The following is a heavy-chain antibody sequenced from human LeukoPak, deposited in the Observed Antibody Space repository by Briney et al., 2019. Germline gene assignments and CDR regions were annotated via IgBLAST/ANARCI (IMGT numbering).Heavy chain of an antibody. CDR1: GGSISSGSYY. CDR3: ARDREGYSSSWYSFSFDY. Sequence: SETLSLTCTVSGGSISSGSYYWSWIRQPAGGGLEWIGRIYTSGSTNYNPSLKSRVTISVDTSKNQFSLKRSSVTAADTPVYYCARDREGYSSSWYSFSFDYWGQGTLVTVSS. CDR2: IYTSGST. V-gene: IGHV4-61*02. D-gene: IGHD6-13*01. J-gene: IGHJ4*02.